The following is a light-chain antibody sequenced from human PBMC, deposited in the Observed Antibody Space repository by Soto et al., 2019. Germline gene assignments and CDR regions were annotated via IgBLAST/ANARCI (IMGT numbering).Light chain of an antibody. V-gene: IGLV2-14*01. Sequence: QCVLTQPASVSGSPGQSITISCTGTSGNVGGYNYVSWYQQHPGKAPKLMIYEVSNRPSGVSNRFSDSKSGNTASLTISGLQAEDEADYYCSSYTSSSTLVVFGGGTKVTAL. CDR3: SSYTSSSTLVV. CDR1: SGNVGGYNY. CDR2: EVS. J-gene: IGLJ2*01.